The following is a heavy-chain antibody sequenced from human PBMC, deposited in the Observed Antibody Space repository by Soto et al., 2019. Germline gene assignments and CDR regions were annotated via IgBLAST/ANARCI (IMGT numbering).Heavy chain of an antibody. V-gene: IGHV1-8*01. J-gene: IGHJ4*02. CDR1: GYTFTSYD. D-gene: IGHD6-19*01. CDR2: MNPNSGNT. CDR3: AIYSSGWYWVNFDY. Sequence: QVQLVQSGAEVKKPGASVKVSCKASGYTFTSYDINWVRQATGQGLEWMGWMNPNSGNTGYAQKFQGRVNMTRNTSISTAYMELSSLRSEDTAVYYCAIYSSGWYWVNFDYWGQGTLVTVSS.